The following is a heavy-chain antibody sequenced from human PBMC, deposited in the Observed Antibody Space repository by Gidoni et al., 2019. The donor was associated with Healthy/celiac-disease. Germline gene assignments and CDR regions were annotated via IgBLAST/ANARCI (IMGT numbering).Heavy chain of an antibody. V-gene: IGHV1-69*01. Sequence: QVQLVQSGAEVKKPGSSVKVSCKASGGTFSRYAISWVRQAPGQGLEWMGGIIPIFGTANYAQKFQGRVTITADESTSTAYMELSSLRSEDTAVYYCARAESGVVVAHDAFDIWGQGTMVTVSS. CDR3: ARAESGVVVAHDAFDI. D-gene: IGHD3-22*01. J-gene: IGHJ3*02. CDR1: GGTFSRYA. CDR2: IIPIFGTA.